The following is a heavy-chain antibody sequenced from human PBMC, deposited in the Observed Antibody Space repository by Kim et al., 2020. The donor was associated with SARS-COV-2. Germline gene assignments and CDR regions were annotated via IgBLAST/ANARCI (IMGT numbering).Heavy chain of an antibody. V-gene: IGHV3-21*01. CDR3: ARVTPDGTGGADY. Sequence: GGSLRLSCAASGFTFSSYSMNWVRQAPGKGLEWVSSISSSSSYIYYADSVKGRFTISRDNAKNSLDLQMNSLRAEDTAVYYCARVTPDGTGGADYWGQGTLVTVSS. CDR2: ISSSSSYI. D-gene: IGHD2-8*02. CDR1: GFTFSSYS. J-gene: IGHJ4*02.